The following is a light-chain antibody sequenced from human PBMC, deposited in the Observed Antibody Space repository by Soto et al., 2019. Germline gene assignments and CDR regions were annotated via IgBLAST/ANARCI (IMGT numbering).Light chain of an antibody. CDR2: GAS. V-gene: IGKV3-15*01. J-gene: IGKJ2*01. CDR1: QSVSSN. CDR3: QQYNNWPYT. Sequence: EIVMTQSPVTLSVSPGERATLSCRASQSVSSNLAWYQQKPGQAPRLLIYGASTRATGFPARFSGSGSGTEFTLTISSLQSEDFAAYYCQQYNNWPYTFGQGTKLEIK.